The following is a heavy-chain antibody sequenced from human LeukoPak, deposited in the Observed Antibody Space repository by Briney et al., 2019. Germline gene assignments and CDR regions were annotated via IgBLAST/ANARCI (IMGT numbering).Heavy chain of an antibody. CDR3: ARERIAVAATFDY. CDR2: ISYDGSNK. Sequence: GGSLRLSFAASGFTFSSYAMHWVRQAPGKGLHWLAVISYDGSNKYYADSVKGRFTISRVNSKNTLYLQMNSLRAEDTAVYYCARERIAVAATFDYWGQGTLVTVSS. D-gene: IGHD6-19*01. J-gene: IGHJ4*02. V-gene: IGHV3-30-3*01. CDR1: GFTFSSYA.